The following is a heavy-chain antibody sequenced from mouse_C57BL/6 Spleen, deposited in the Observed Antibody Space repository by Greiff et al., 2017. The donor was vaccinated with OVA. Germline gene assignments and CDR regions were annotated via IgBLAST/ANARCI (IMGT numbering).Heavy chain of an antibody. D-gene: IGHD2-4*01. J-gene: IGHJ4*01. CDR3: ARRSLYYDYGYAMDY. V-gene: IGHV4-1*01. CDR2: INPDSSTI. Sequence: EVKLLQSGGGLVQPGGSLKLSCAASGIDFSRYWMSWVRRAPGKGLEWIGEINPDSSTINYAPSLKDKFIISRDNAKNTLYLQMSKVRSEDTALYYCARRSLYYDYGYAMDYWGQGTSVTVSS. CDR1: GIDFSRYW.